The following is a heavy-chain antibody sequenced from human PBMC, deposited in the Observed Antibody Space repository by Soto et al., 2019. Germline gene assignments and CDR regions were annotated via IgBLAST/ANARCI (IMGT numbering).Heavy chain of an antibody. CDR2: VYYRGRS. Sequence: LSLTCTVSGGSVTNSSYYWGWIRHSPGKGLEWIGSVYYRGRSYSKSSVKSRVTISVDTSKNRFSLSLNSVTASDTAVYFCVSQRTTVPTQAYFDYWGPGALVTVSS. V-gene: IGHV4-39*01. J-gene: IGHJ4*02. D-gene: IGHD4-17*01. CDR1: GGSVTNSSYY. CDR3: VSQRTTVPTQAYFDY.